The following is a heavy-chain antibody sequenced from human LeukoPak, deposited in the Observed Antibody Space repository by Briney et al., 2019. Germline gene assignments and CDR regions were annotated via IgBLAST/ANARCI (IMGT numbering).Heavy chain of an antibody. CDR3: AVYKSLASGGKGGFGP. J-gene: IGHJ5*02. D-gene: IGHD2-15*01. V-gene: IGHV5-51*01. CDR1: GYSFTTYW. Sequence: GESLKISCKGSGYSFTTYWIGWVRQMPGKGLEWMGIIYPGDSDIRYSPSFQGQVTISADKSISTAYLQWSSLKVSDTAMYFCAVYKSLASGGKGGFGPWGQGTLVTVAS. CDR2: IYPGDSDI.